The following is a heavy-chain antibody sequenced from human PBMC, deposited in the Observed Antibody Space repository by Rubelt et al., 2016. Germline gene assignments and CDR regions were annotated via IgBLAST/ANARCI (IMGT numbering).Heavy chain of an antibody. CDR3: ARMTTKLIDF. Sequence: EEQLVESGGGWVQPGGSLRVSCVASGFTFSSYEMTWVRQAPGKGLQWVSHIIGPNNVFYTDSVKGRFTISRDNAKHSLYLQMDSLRAEDTAIYYCARMTTKLIDFWGQGTLVTVSS. D-gene: IGHD4-11*01. CDR1: GFTFSSYE. J-gene: IGHJ4*02. V-gene: IGHV3-48*03. CDR2: IIGPNNV.